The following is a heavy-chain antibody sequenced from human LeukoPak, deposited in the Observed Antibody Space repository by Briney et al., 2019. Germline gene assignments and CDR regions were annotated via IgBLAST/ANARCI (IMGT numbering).Heavy chain of an antibody. CDR2: IYHSGSA. J-gene: IGHJ4*02. V-gene: IGHV4-30-2*01. CDR3: ATLNLYYYDTSGFSRGFFDY. CDR1: GDSITSGGHS. Sequence: SETLSLTCGVSGDSITSGGHSWSWIRQPPGKGLEWIGYIYHSGSAYYNPSLKSRVTISVDRSKNQFSLKLSSVTAADTAVHFCATLNLYYYDTSGFSRGFFDYWGQGTLVTVSS. D-gene: IGHD3-22*01.